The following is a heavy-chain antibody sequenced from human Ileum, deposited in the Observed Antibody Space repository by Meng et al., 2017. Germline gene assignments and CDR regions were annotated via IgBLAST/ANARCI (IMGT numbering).Heavy chain of an antibody. D-gene: IGHD2/OR15-2a*01. Sequence: HLQLQESGSGLVKSSQTLSLTCTVSGGSISSSVYSWTWIRQPPGKGLEWIGYIYQVESTNYNPSLKSRVTIFVDTSKNQFSLKLTSVTAADTAVYYCASSTSGPELNYWGQGTLVTVSS. CDR3: ASSTSGPELNY. CDR1: GGSISSSVYS. V-gene: IGHV4-30-2*01. CDR2: IYQVEST. J-gene: IGHJ4*02.